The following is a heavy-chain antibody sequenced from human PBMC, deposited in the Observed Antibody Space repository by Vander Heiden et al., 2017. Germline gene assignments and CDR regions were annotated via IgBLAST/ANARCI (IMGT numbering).Heavy chain of an antibody. Sequence: QVQLVESGGGVVQPGRSLRLPCAASGFPFSSYGMHWVRQAPGKGLEWVAVIWYDGSNKYYADSVKGRFTISRDNSKNTLYLQMNSLRAEDTAVYYCARDRTAYCGGDCLFDYWGQGTLVTVSS. V-gene: IGHV3-33*01. D-gene: IGHD2-21*02. J-gene: IGHJ4*02. CDR1: GFPFSSYG. CDR3: ARDRTAYCGGDCLFDY. CDR2: IWYDGSNK.